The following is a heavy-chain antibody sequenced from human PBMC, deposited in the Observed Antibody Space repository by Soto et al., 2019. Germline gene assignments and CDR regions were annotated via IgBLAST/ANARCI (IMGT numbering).Heavy chain of an antibody. CDR2: IIPIFGTA. V-gene: IGHV1-69*13. CDR1: GGTFSSYA. CDR3: ASIPPGYRYFDY. J-gene: IGHJ4*02. D-gene: IGHD5-12*01. Sequence: ASVKVSCKASGGTFSSYAISWVRQAPGQGLEWMGGIIPIFGTANYAQKFQGRVTITADESTSTAYMELSSLRSEDTAVYYCASIPPGYRYFDYWGQGTLVTVS.